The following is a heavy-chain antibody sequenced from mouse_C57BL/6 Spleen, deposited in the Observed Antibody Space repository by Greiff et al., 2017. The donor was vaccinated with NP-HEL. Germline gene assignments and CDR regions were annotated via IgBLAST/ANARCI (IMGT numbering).Heavy chain of an antibody. CDR1: GYAFSSYW. CDR3: ARSPYSYGSSLYYARDY. V-gene: IGHV1-80*01. J-gene: IGHJ4*01. CDR2: IYPGDGDT. Sequence: VKLMESGAELVKPGASVKISCKASGYAFSSYWMNWVKQRPGKGLEWIGQIYPGDGDTNYNGKFKGKATLTADKSSSTAYMQLSSLTSEDSAVYFCARSPYSYGSSLYYARDYWGQGTSVTVSS. D-gene: IGHD1-1*01.